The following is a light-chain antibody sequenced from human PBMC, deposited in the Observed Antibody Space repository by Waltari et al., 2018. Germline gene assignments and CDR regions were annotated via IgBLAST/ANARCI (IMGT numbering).Light chain of an antibody. Sequence: SSELTQDPAVSVALGQTARITCQGDSLRSYYASWYQQKPGQAPVLVIYGKNNRPSGIPDRFSGSSSGNTASLTITGAQAEDAADYYCNCRDSSGNHLVFGGGTKLTVL. CDR2: GKN. CDR1: SLRSYY. CDR3: NCRDSSGNHLV. J-gene: IGLJ2*01. V-gene: IGLV3-19*01.